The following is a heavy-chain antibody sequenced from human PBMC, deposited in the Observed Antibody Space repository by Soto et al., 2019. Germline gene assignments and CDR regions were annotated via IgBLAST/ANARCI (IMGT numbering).Heavy chain of an antibody. CDR1: GFTFSSYA. Sequence: GGSLRLSCAASGFTFSSYAMHWVRQAPGKGLEWVAVISYDGSNKYYADSVKGRFTISRDNSKNTLYLQMNSLRAEDTAVYYCARAGSSVLLSAWFDPWGQGTLVTVSS. V-gene: IGHV3-30-3*01. CDR2: ISYDGSNK. CDR3: ARAGSSVLLSAWFDP. J-gene: IGHJ5*02. D-gene: IGHD2-15*01.